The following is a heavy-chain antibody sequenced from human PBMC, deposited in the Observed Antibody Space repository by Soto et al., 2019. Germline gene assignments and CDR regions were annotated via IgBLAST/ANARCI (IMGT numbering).Heavy chain of an antibody. J-gene: IGHJ4*02. D-gene: IGHD5-12*01. Sequence: GGSLRLSCAASGFIFSSYGMHWVRQAPGKGLEWVAVIWYDGSNKYYADSVKGRFTISRDNSKNTLYLQMNSLRAEDTAVYYCVRGYRGFSGYDQAPFDYWGQGTLVTVSS. CDR1: GFIFSSYG. V-gene: IGHV3-33*01. CDR2: IWYDGSNK. CDR3: VRGYRGFSGYDQAPFDY.